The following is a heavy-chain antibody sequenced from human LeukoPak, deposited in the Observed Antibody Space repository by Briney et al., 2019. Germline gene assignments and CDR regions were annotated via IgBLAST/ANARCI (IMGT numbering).Heavy chain of an antibody. Sequence: GGSLRLSCAASGFTFSSYWMHWVRQAPGKGLVWVSRINSDGSSTSYADSVKGRFTISRDNAKNTLYLQMNSLRAEDTAVYYCAGVGYHDAFDIWGQGTMVTVSS. CDR1: GFTFSSYW. J-gene: IGHJ3*02. CDR2: INSDGSST. D-gene: IGHD5-18*01. CDR3: AGVGYHDAFDI. V-gene: IGHV3-74*01.